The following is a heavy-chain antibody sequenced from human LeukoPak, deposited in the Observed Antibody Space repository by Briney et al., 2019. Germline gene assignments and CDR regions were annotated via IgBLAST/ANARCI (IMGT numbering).Heavy chain of an antibody. Sequence: GGSLRLSCAASGFTFSSYGMSWVRQAPGKGLEWVSAISATGGTTYYADSVKGRFTISRDNSKNTVYLQMDSLRFEDAAVYYCARDLAAWDVWGKGTTVTVSS. V-gene: IGHV3-23*01. CDR3: ARDLAAWDV. CDR2: ISATGGTT. J-gene: IGHJ6*04. CDR1: GFTFSSYG.